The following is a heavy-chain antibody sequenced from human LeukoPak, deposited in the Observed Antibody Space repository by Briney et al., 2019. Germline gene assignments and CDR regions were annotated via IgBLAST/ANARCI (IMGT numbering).Heavy chain of an antibody. D-gene: IGHD2-2*01. CDR1: GGSISSSSYY. CDR3: ARRGYLYCSSTSCYAGGFDY. V-gene: IGHV4-39*07. J-gene: IGHJ4*02. Sequence: SETLSLTCTVSGGSISSSSYYWGWIRQPPGKGLEWIGSIHYSGSTNYNPSLKSRVTISVDTSKNQFSLKLSSVTAADTAVYYCARRGYLYCSSTSCYAGGFDYWGQGTLVTVSS. CDR2: IHYSGST.